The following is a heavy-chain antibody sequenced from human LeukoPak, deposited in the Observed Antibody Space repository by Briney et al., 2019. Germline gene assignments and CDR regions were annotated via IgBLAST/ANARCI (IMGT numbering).Heavy chain of an antibody. CDR2: INAGSGNT. D-gene: IGHD6-6*01. V-gene: IGHV1-3*01. CDR1: GYTFTSYA. CDR3: ARASVSSSFVYWESAYFDY. J-gene: IGHJ4*02. Sequence: ASVKVSCKASGYTFTSYAMHWVRQAPGQRLEWMGWINAGSGNTKYSQTFQDRVTITRDTSASTAYMELRSLRSEDTAVYYCARASVSSSFVYWESAYFDYWGQGTLVTVSS.